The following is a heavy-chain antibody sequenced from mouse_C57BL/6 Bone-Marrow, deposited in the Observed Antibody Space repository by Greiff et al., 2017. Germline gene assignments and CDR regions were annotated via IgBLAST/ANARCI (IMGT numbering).Heavy chain of an antibody. J-gene: IGHJ3*01. CDR3: ARGIYYDYSLFAY. CDR2: ISYDGSN. Sequence: EVQVVESGPGLVKPSQSLSLTCSVTGYSITSGYYWNWIRQFPGNKLEWMGYISYDGSNNYNPSLKNRISITRDTSKNQFFLKLNSVTTEDTATYYCARGIYYDYSLFAYWGQGTLVTVSA. V-gene: IGHV3-6*01. D-gene: IGHD2-4*01. CDR1: GYSITSGYY.